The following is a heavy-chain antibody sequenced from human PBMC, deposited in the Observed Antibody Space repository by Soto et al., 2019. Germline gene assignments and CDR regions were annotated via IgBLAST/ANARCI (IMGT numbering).Heavy chain of an antibody. CDR3: ARGPADYYGSGSYPLY. V-gene: IGHV4-34*01. Sequence: PSETLSLTCAVYGGSFSGYYWSWIRQPPGKGLEWIGEINHSGSTNYNPSLKSRVTISVDTSKNQFSLKLSSVTAADMAVYYCARGPADYYGSGSYPLYWGQGTLVTVSS. CDR2: INHSGST. D-gene: IGHD3-10*01. J-gene: IGHJ4*02. CDR1: GGSFSGYY.